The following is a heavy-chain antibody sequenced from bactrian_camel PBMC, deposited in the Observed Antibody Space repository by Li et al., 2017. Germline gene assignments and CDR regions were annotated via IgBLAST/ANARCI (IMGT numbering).Heavy chain of an antibody. CDR2: IIYSDGTP. CDR1: GYTLDDSD. J-gene: IGHJ6*01. CDR3: ATANYGDSSMDA. D-gene: IGHD6*01. V-gene: IGHV3S63*01. Sequence: HVQLVESGGGSVQAGESLTLSCTASGYTLDDSDVAWYRQAPGNECERVSIIYSDGTPYYARSVKGRFTISRDNAKNTVYLQLNSLRTEDMVTYYCATANYGDSSMDAWGQGTQVTVS.